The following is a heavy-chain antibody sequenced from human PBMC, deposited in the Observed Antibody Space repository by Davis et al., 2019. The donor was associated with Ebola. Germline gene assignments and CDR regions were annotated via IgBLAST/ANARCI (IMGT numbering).Heavy chain of an antibody. V-gene: IGHV3-30*04. CDR3: AKEGVVIAVSPSYGMDV. Sequence: GESLKISCAASGFTFSSYAMHWVRQAPGKGLEWVAIISFDGTKTYYADSVQGRFTISRDNSKNTLYLQINSLKSEDMAVYYCAKEGVVIAVSPSYGMDVWGQGTTVTVSS. D-gene: IGHD2-21*01. J-gene: IGHJ6*02. CDR1: GFTFSSYA. CDR2: ISFDGTKT.